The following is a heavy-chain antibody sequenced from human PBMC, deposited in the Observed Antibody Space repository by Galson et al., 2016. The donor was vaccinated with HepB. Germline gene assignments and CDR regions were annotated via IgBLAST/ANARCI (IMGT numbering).Heavy chain of an antibody. CDR1: GFTFNSYW. CDR2: ITNIGGNT. CDR3: AKVDCGGDCKRFDY. V-gene: IGHV3-23*01. J-gene: IGHJ4*02. D-gene: IGHD2-21*02. Sequence: SLRLSCAASGFTFNSYWMSWVRQAPGKGLEWVSSITNIGGNTYYADSVKGRFTISRDNSKNTLYLQMSSLRAEDTALYYCAKVDCGGDCKRFDYWGQGTLVTVSS.